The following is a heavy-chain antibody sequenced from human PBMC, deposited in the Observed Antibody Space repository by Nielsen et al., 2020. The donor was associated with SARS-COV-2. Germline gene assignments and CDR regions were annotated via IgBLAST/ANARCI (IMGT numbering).Heavy chain of an antibody. Sequence: ASVKVSCKASGNTFTTNVMHWVRQAPGQRLEWVGWIHAGNGNTQYSRKFQGRVTITGDTSASTAYMELSSLRSEDTAVYYCARAGYSSSWNEAPFDYWGQGTLVTVSS. J-gene: IGHJ4*02. D-gene: IGHD6-13*01. CDR1: GNTFTTNV. CDR2: IHAGNGNT. V-gene: IGHV1-3*01. CDR3: ARAGYSSSWNEAPFDY.